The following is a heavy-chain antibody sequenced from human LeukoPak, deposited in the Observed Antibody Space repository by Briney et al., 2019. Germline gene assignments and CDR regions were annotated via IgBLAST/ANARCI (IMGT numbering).Heavy chain of an antibody. D-gene: IGHD3-10*01. CDR3: ARVPKGDGAFDI. Sequence: ASVKVSCKASGYTFTGYYMHWVRQAPGQGLEWMGWINPNSGGTNYAQKFQGRVTMTRDTSISTAYMELSRLRSDDTAVYYCARVPKGDGAFDIWGQGTMVTVSS. CDR2: INPNSGGT. J-gene: IGHJ3*02. CDR1: GYTFTGYY. V-gene: IGHV1-2*02.